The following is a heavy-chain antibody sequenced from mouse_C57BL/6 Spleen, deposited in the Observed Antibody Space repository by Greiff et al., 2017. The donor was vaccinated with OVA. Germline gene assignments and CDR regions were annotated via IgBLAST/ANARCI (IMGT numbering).Heavy chain of an antibody. CDR3: ARGDYYGSSPYFDY. Sequence: EVKLMESEGGLVQPGSSMKLSCTASGFTFSDYYMAWVRQVPEKGLEWVANINYDGSSTYYLDSLKSRFIISRDNAKNILYLQMSSLKSEDTATYYCARGDYYGSSPYFDYWGQGTTLTVSS. CDR1: GFTFSDYY. D-gene: IGHD1-1*01. V-gene: IGHV5-16*01. J-gene: IGHJ2*01. CDR2: INYDGSST.